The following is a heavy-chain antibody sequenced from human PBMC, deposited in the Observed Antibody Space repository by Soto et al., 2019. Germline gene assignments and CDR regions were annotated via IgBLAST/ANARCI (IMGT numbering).Heavy chain of an antibody. D-gene: IGHD6-13*01. CDR1: GYSFTGYL. Sequence: PLKLSCKASGYSFTGYLISRRSIAPGQGLEWMGWISAYNGNTNYAQKLQGRVTMTTDTSTSTAYMELRSLRSDDTAVYYCARQNSRIAAAGVDYWGQGTLVTVSS. V-gene: IGHV1-18*01. CDR2: ISAYNGNT. CDR3: ARQNSRIAAAGVDY. J-gene: IGHJ4*02.